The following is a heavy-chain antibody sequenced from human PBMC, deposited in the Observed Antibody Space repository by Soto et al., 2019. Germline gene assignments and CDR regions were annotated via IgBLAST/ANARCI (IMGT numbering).Heavy chain of an antibody. CDR1: GFTFSSYA. CDR2: IWYDGSNK. V-gene: IGHV3-30-3*02. Sequence: GGSLRLSCAASGFTFSSYAMHWVRQAPGKGLEWVAVIWYDGSNKYYADSVKGRFTISRDNSKNTPYLQMNSLRAEDAAVYYCAKSAGSNAYYPNDYWGQGTLVTVSS. D-gene: IGHD3-16*01. CDR3: AKSAGSNAYYPNDY. J-gene: IGHJ4*02.